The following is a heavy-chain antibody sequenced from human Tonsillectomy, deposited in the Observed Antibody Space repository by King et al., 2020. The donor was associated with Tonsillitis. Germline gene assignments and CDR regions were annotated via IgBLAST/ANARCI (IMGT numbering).Heavy chain of an antibody. CDR1: GDSISRNNYY. CDR2: IYYTGGT. CDR3: AGHFSVWYEAREFFQN. Sequence: LQLQESGPGLVKPSETLSLTCIVSGDSISRNNYYWGWIRQSPGKGLEWIGSIYYTGGTYYNPSLESRVSISLDTSKNQFSLKLSSVTAADTAVYYCAGHFSVWYEAREFFQNWGQGPRVTVSS. D-gene: IGHD6-19*01. V-gene: IGHV4-39*07. J-gene: IGHJ1*01.